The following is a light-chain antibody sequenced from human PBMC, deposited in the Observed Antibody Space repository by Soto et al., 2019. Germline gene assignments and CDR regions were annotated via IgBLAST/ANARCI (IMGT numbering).Light chain of an antibody. Sequence: IQLTQSPSSLSASVGDRVTITCRASQGIINYLAWYQQKPGKAPNPLIYGASTLQSRVPSRFGGSGSGTDFTLTVSSLQPEDFATYYCQQLFMYPPTFGPGTKVDIK. J-gene: IGKJ3*01. CDR1: QGIINY. V-gene: IGKV1-9*01. CDR3: QQLFMYPPT. CDR2: GAS.